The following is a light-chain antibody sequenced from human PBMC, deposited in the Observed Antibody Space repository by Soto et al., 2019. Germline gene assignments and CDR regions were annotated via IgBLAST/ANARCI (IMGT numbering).Light chain of an antibody. Sequence: QSALTQPASVSGSPGLSIAISCTGTSRDVGGYNSVSWYQQQPGKVPKLMIYDVSNRPSGVSNRFSGSKSGNTASLTISGLQAEDEGDYYCSSYTTGGSYVFGTGTKQTVL. V-gene: IGLV2-14*01. CDR3: SSYTTGGSYV. J-gene: IGLJ1*01. CDR1: SRDVGGYNS. CDR2: DVS.